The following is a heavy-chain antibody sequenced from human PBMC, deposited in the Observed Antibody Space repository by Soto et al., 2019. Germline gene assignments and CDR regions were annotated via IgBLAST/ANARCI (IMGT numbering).Heavy chain of an antibody. CDR2: IYYSGST. V-gene: IGHV4-31*03. J-gene: IGHJ6*02. CDR3: ARDGASAFGELPHQPMDV. D-gene: IGHD3-10*01. CDR1: GGSISSGGYY. Sequence: QVQLQESGPGLVKPSQTLSLTCTVSGGSISSGGYYWSWIRQHPGKGLEWIGYIYYSGSTYYNPSLKSRVTISVDTSKNQFSLKLSSVAAADTAVYYCARDGASAFGELPHQPMDVWGQGTTVTVSS.